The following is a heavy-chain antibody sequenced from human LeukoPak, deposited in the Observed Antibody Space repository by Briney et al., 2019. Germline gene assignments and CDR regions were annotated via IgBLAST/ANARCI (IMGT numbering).Heavy chain of an antibody. J-gene: IGHJ4*02. V-gene: IGHV3-23*01. CDR2: MSGSGGTT. CDR3: AKERLTTTCFDY. D-gene: IGHD1-26*01. CDR1: GFSFGTYS. Sequence: GGSLRLSCAASGFSFGTYSMTWVRQAPGRGPEWVSIMSGSGGTTHYADSVKGRFTISRDNSKNTLYLQMNSLRAEDTAVYYCAKERLTTTCFDYWGQGTLVTVSS.